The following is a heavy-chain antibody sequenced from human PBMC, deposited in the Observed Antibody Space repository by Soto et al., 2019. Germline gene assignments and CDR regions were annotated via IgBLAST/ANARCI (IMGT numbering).Heavy chain of an antibody. CDR1: GYTFTSYG. CDR2: ISAYNGNT. CDR3: ARLPTTYYYGSSGYWYYFDY. J-gene: IGHJ4*02. V-gene: IGHV1-18*01. D-gene: IGHD3-22*01. Sequence: ASVKVSCKASGYTFTSYGISWVRQAPGQGLEWMGWISAYNGNTNYAQKLQGRVTMTTDTSTSTAYMELRSLRSDDTAVYYCARLPTTYYYGSSGYWYYFDYWGQGTLVTVSS.